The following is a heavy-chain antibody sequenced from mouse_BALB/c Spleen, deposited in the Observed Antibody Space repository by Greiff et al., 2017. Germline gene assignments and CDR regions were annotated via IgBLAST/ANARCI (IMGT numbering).Heavy chain of an antibody. Sequence: VQLQQPGAELVKPGASVKLSCKASGYTFNSYWMHWVKQRPGQGLEWIGEINPSNGRTNYNEKFKSKATLTVDKSSSTAYMQLSSLTSEDSAVYYCARGDYGNYFYYYAMDYWGQGTSVTVSS. CDR1: GYTFNSYW. D-gene: IGHD2-1*01. CDR2: INPSNGRT. CDR3: ARGDYGNYFYYYAMDY. V-gene: IGHV1S81*02. J-gene: IGHJ4*01.